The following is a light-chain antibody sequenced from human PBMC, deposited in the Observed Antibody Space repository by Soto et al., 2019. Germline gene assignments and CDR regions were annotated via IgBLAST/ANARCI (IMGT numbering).Light chain of an antibody. V-gene: IGLV2-14*01. CDR3: SSYTSSSTYV. CDR2: DVS. CDR1: SSDVGGYNY. J-gene: IGLJ1*01. Sequence: QSVLTQPASVSGSPGQSITISCTGTSSDVGGYNYVSWYQQHPGKAPKLMIYDVSNRPSGVSNRFSGSKSGNTASLTFSGLQVEDEADYYCSSYTSSSTYVFGTGTKVTVL.